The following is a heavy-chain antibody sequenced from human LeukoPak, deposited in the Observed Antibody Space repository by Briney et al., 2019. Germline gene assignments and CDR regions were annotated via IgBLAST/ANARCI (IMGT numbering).Heavy chain of an antibody. CDR3: AKPEFSSGWWYYFDY. Sequence: GGSLRLSCAASGFTFSSYGMHWVRQAPGKGLEWVAVIWYDGSNKYYADSVKGRFTISRDNSKNTLYLQMDSLRVEDTALYYCAKPEFSSGWWYYFDYWGQGTLVTVSS. J-gene: IGHJ4*02. V-gene: IGHV3-30*02. CDR1: GFTFSSYG. CDR2: IWYDGSNK. D-gene: IGHD6-13*01.